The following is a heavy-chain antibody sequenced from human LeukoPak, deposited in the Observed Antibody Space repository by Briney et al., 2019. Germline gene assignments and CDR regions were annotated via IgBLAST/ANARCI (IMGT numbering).Heavy chain of an antibody. Sequence: PGGSLRLSCAASGFTFSSYSMNWVRQAPGKGLEWVSSISSSSSYIYYADSVKGRFTISRDNAKKSLYLQMNSLRAEDTAVYYCASRVVVRGAYDAFDIWGQGTMVTVSS. J-gene: IGHJ3*02. D-gene: IGHD3-10*01. V-gene: IGHV3-21*01. CDR1: GFTFSSYS. CDR2: ISSSSSYI. CDR3: ASRVVVRGAYDAFDI.